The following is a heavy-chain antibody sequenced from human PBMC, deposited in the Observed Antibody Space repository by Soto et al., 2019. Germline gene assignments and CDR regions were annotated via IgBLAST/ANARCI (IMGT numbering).Heavy chain of an antibody. CDR3: TRPSMIVVVQPAEPFDY. CDR1: GYTFTNYA. Sequence: ASVTVSCKASGYTFTNYAMHWVRQAPGQRLEWMGWINAGNGNTKYSQKFQGRVTITRDTSASTAYMELSSLRSEDTAVYYCTRPSMIVVVQPAEPFDYWGQGTLVTVSS. CDR2: INAGNGNT. D-gene: IGHD3-22*01. V-gene: IGHV1-3*01. J-gene: IGHJ4*02.